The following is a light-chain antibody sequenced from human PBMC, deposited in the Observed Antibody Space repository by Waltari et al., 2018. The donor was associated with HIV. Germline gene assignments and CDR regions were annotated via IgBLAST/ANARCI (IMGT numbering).Light chain of an antibody. J-gene: IGKJ1*01. CDR3: HNYGTSSHP. Sequence: DIQMTQSPSIISASVGDRVTITCRVSQSIYQWLAWYQQTPGKAPKVLMFAASTLVEGVPSRFSGSQSGTEFNLTITNLQPDDFATYYCHNYGTSSHPFGQGTKV. CDR1: QSIYQW. V-gene: IGKV1-5*03. CDR2: AAS.